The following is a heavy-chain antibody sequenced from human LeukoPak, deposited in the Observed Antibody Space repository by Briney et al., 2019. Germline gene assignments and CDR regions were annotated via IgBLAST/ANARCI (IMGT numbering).Heavy chain of an antibody. CDR3: ARDLGYGDYGY. CDR2: ISAYNGHT. V-gene: IGHV1-18*01. D-gene: IGHD4-17*01. CDR1: GYSFANFG. Sequence: ASVKVSCKASGYSFANFGISWVRQAPGQGLEWMGWISAYNGHTKYAQNLQGRLTMTTDTSTSTAYMELRSLRSDDTAVYYCARDLGYGDYGYWGQGTPVTVSS. J-gene: IGHJ4*02.